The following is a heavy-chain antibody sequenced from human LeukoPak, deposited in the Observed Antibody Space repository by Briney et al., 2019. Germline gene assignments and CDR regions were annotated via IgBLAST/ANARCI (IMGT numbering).Heavy chain of an antibody. D-gene: IGHD4-17*01. V-gene: IGHV3-21*01. J-gene: IGHJ4*02. CDR3: ARRGDYGDYSFDY. CDR2: ISSSSSYI. Sequence: PGGSLRLSCAASGFTFSSYSMNWVRQAPGKGLEWVSSISSSSSYIYYADSVKGRFTISRDNAKNSLYLQMNSLRAEDTAVYYCARRGDYGDYSFDYWGQGNLVSVSS. CDR1: GFTFSSYS.